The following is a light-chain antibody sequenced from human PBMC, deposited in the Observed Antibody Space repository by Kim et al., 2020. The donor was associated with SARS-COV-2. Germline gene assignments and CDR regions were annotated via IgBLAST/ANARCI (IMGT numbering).Light chain of an antibody. CDR2: AAS. CDR1: QSISSY. CDR3: QQSYSTPCT. Sequence: ASVGDRVTITCRASQSISSYLNWYQQKPGKAPKLLIYAASSLQSGVPSRFSGSGSGTDFTLTISSLQPEDFATYYCQQSYSTPCTFGQGTRLEIK. V-gene: IGKV1-39*01. J-gene: IGKJ5*01.